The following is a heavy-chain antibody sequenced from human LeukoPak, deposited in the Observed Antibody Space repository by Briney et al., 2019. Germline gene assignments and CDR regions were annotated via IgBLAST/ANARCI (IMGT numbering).Heavy chain of an antibody. Sequence: SETLSLTWTVSGGSISSGGYYWSWIRQHPGKGLEWIGYIYYSGSTYYNPSLKSRVTISVDTSKNQFSLKLSSVTAADTAVYYCASYSSSWYWFDPWGQGTLVTVSS. CDR1: GGSISSGGYY. V-gene: IGHV4-31*02. J-gene: IGHJ5*02. D-gene: IGHD6-13*01. CDR3: ASYSSSWYWFDP. CDR2: IYYSGST.